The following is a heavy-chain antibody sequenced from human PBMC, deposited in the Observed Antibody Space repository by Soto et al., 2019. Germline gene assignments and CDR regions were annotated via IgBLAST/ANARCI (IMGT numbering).Heavy chain of an antibody. CDR2: IYYSGST. V-gene: IGHV4-39*01. CDR3: ARHNTPSTVTTLWFDY. J-gene: IGHJ4*02. Sequence: PXASLSLTCTVSGGSISSSSFYWGWIRQPPGKGLEWIGSIYYSGSTYYNPSLKSRVTIPVDTSKNQFSLKLSSVTAADTAVYYCARHNTPSTVTTLWFDYWGQGTLVTVSS. CDR1: GGSISSSSFY. D-gene: IGHD4-17*01.